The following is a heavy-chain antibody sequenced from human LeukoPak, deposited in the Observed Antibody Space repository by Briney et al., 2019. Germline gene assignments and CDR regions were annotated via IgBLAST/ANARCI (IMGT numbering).Heavy chain of an antibody. J-gene: IGHJ6*03. CDR3: ARTIFGVVHLYYYMDV. V-gene: IGHV3-30*02. D-gene: IGHD3-3*01. CDR2: IRYDGSNK. CDR1: GFTFSSYG. Sequence: PGGSLRLSCAASGFTFSSYGMHWVRQAPGKGLEWVAFIRYDGSNKYYADSVKGRFTISRDNSKNTLYLQMNSLRAEDTAVYYCARTIFGVVHLYYYMDVWGKGTTVTVSS.